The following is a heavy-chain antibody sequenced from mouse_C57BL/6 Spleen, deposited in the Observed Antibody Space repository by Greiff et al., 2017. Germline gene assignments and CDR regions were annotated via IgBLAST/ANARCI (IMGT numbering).Heavy chain of an antibody. CDR2: INPNNGGT. J-gene: IGHJ3*01. D-gene: IGHD2-1*01. CDR3: ARVPYGNYVAY. Sequence: EVQLQQSGPELVKPGASVKISCKASGYTFTDYYMNWVKQSHGKSLEWIGDINPNNGGTSYNQKFKGKATLTVDKSSSTAYMELRSLTSEDSAVYYCARVPYGNYVAYWGQGTLVTVSA. CDR1: GYTFTDYY. V-gene: IGHV1-26*01.